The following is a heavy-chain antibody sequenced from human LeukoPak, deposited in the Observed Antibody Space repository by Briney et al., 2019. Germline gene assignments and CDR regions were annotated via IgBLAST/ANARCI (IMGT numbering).Heavy chain of an antibody. CDR3: ARQDYGDYFLDY. Sequence: GGSLRLSCAASGFTFDDYGMSWVRQAPGKGLEWVSAISGSGGSTYYADSVKGRFTISRDNSKNTLYLQMNSLRAEDTAVYYCARQDYGDYFLDYWGQGTLVTVSS. V-gene: IGHV3-23*01. CDR1: GFTFDDYG. CDR2: ISGSGGST. J-gene: IGHJ4*02. D-gene: IGHD4-17*01.